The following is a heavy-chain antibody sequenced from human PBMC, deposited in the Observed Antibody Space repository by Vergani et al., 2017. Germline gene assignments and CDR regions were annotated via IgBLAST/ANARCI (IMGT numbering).Heavy chain of an antibody. J-gene: IGHJ3*02. CDR2: ISPNSGGT. V-gene: IGHV1-2*02. CDR3: ARVWTTVTFDAFDI. CDR1: GHIFTDQY. D-gene: IGHD4-17*01. Sequence: QVQLVQSGAEVKKPGASVKVSCKASGHIFTDQYIHWVRQAPGQGLEYMGWISPNSGGTNYAQKFQGRVTMTRDTSISTDYIELSNLRSDDTAVYYCARVWTTVTFDAFDIWGQGTMVTVSS.